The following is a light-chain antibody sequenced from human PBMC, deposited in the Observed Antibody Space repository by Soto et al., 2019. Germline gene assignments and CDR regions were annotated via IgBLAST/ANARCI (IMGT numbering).Light chain of an antibody. CDR3: QSYDSSLSCYV. V-gene: IGLV1-40*01. CDR2: GNS. J-gene: IGLJ1*01. Sequence: QSVLTQPPSVSGAPGQRVTISCNGSSPNIGAGYDVHWYQQVPGTAPKLLIYGNSNRPSGVPDRFSGSKSGTSASLAITGLQAEDEADYYCQSYDSSLSCYVFGTGTKLTVL. CDR1: SPNIGAGYD.